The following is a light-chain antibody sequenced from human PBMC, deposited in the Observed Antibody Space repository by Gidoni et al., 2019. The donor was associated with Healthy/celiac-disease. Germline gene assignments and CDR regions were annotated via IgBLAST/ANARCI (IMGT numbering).Light chain of an antibody. V-gene: IGKV2-28*01. CDR3: LQALQTPYT. J-gene: IGKJ2*01. CDR1: QSLLNSNGYNY. Sequence: DSVMTQSPLSLPVTPGEPASISCRSRQSLLNSNGYNYLDWYLQKPGQSPQLLIYLGSNRASGVPDRFSGSGSGTDFTLKISRVEAEDVGVYYCLQALQTPYTFGQGTKLEIK. CDR2: LGS.